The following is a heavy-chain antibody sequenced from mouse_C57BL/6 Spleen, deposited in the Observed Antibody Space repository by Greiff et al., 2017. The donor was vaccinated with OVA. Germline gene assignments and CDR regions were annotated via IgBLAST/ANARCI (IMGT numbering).Heavy chain of an antibody. V-gene: IGHV14-2*01. CDR1: GFNIKDYY. CDR2: IDPEDGET. D-gene: IGHD1-1*01. J-gene: IGHJ2*01. Sequence: EVKLMESGAELVKPGASVKLSCTASGFNIKDYYMHWVKQRTEQGLEWIGRIDPEDGETKYAPKFQGKATITADTSSNTAYLQLSSLTSEDTAVYYCARGVLREVPYFDYWGQGTTLTVSS. CDR3: ARGVLREVPYFDY.